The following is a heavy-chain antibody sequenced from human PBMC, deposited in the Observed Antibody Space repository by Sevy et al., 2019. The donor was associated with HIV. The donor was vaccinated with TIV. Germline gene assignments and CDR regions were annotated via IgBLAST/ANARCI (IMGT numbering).Heavy chain of an antibody. CDR1: GFTFDDYA. Sequence: GGSLRLSCATSGFTFDDYAMHWVRQGPGKGLEWVSSISWTSDDIHYGDSVKGRFTISRDNAKNSLYLQMTSLRPEDTASYYCAKENHDFGAFDISGQGTTVTVSS. J-gene: IGHJ3*02. V-gene: IGHV3-9*01. CDR2: ISWTSDDI. CDR3: AKENHDFGAFDI. D-gene: IGHD3-10*01.